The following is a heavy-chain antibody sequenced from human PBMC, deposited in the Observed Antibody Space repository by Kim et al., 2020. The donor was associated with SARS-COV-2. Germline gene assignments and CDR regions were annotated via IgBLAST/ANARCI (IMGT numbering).Heavy chain of an antibody. CDR1: GFTFSSYG. CDR3: AKDLREGGTYGSGSYYYYGMDV. Sequence: GGSLRLSCAASGFTFSSYGMHWVRQAPGKGLEWVAVISYDGSNKYYADSMKGRFTISRDNSKNTLYLQMNSLRAEDTAVYYCAKDLREGGTYGSGSYYYYGMDVWGQGTTVTVSS. D-gene: IGHD3-10*01. CDR2: ISYDGSNK. J-gene: IGHJ6*02. V-gene: IGHV3-30*18.